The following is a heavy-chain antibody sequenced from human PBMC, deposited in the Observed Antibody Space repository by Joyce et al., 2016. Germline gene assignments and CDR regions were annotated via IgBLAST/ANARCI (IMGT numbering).Heavy chain of an antibody. CDR1: GFRFSSYA. V-gene: IGHV3-48*01. CDR3: ARSGVVVPDVKSHYYQFMGV. J-gene: IGHJ6*03. D-gene: IGHD2-2*01. CDR2: INRRSQII. Sequence: DVQVVESGGDLVQPGGSLRLSCTASGFRFSSYAFNWVRQAPGKGLEWIAYINRRSQIINYADSVKGRFTISRDNVKNSLILHMSGLRVEDTAVYYCARSGVVVPDVKSHYYQFMGVWGRGTTVIVSS.